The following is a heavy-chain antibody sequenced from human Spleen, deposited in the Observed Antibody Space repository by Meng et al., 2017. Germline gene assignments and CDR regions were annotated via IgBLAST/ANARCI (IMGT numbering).Heavy chain of an antibody. CDR3: ARDYYGSGSYEY. Sequence: QVQLQESGPGLVRPSETLSLTCTVSGGSVSSGSYYWSWIRQPPGKGLEWIGYIYYSGSTNYKPSLKSRVTISVDTSKNQFSLKLSSVTAADTAVYYCARDYYGSGSYEYWGQGTLVTVSS. CDR1: GGSVSSGSYY. J-gene: IGHJ4*02. CDR2: IYYSGST. D-gene: IGHD3-10*01. V-gene: IGHV4-61*01.